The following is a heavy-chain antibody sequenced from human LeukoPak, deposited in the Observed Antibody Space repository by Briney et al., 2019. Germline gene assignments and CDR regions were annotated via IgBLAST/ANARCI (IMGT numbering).Heavy chain of an antibody. J-gene: IGHJ4*02. CDR2: IIPILGIA. Sequence: GASVKVSCKASGGTFSSYTISWVRQAPGQGLEWMGRIIPILGIANCAQKFQGRVTITADKSTSTAYMELSSLRSEDTAVYYCARAPYSYYDFWSGYYYFDYWGQGTLVTVSS. CDR3: ARAPYSYYDFWSGYYYFDY. V-gene: IGHV1-69*02. D-gene: IGHD3-3*01. CDR1: GGTFSSYT.